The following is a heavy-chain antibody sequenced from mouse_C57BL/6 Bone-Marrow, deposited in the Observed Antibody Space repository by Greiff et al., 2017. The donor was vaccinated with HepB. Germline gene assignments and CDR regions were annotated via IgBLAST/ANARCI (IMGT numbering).Heavy chain of an antibody. Sequence: VQLQQPGAELVRPGPSVKLSCKASGYTFTSYWMHWVKQRPGQGLEWIGVIDPSDSDTNYNQKFKGKATLTVDKSSSTAYMQLSSLTSEDSAVYYCAIERDYYSNFDYWGQGTTHTGSS. D-gene: IGHD2-12*01. CDR3: AIERDYYSNFDY. J-gene: IGHJ2*01. V-gene: IGHV1-59*01. CDR2: IDPSDSDT. CDR1: GYTFTSYW.